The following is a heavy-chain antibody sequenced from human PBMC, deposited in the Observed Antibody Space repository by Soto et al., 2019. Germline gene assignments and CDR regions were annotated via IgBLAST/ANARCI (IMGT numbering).Heavy chain of an antibody. CDR3: ARADYLGGHFDY. CDR2: IYYSGST. V-gene: IGHV4-31*03. Sequence: PSETLSLTCTGSGGSISSGGYYWSWIRQHPGKGLEWIGYIYYSGSTYYNPSLKSRVTISVDTSKNQFSLKLSSVTAADTAVYYCARADYLGGHFDYWGQGTLVPVSS. CDR1: GGSISSGGYY. J-gene: IGHJ4*02. D-gene: IGHD3-16*01.